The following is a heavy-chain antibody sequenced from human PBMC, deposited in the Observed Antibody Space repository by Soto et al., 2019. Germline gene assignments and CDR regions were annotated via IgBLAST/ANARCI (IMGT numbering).Heavy chain of an antibody. CDR2: ISSSSSYT. CDR1: GFTFSDYY. D-gene: IGHD6-25*01. V-gene: IGHV3-11*06. J-gene: IGHJ4*02. Sequence: GSLRLSCAASGFTFSDYYMSWIRQAPGKGLEWVSYISSSSSYTNYADSVKGRFTISRDNAKNSLYLQMNSLRVEDTAVYYCATSKGGVSNGSTTYWGQGTLVTVSS. CDR3: ATSKGGVSNGSTTY.